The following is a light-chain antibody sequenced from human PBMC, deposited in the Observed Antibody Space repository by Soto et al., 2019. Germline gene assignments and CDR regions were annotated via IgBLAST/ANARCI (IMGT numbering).Light chain of an antibody. J-gene: IGKJ4*01. CDR3: QQSYSTPS. Sequence: DIQMTQSPSTLSASVGDRVTITCRASQSISSWLAWYQQKPGKAPKLLIYKASSLESGVPSRFSGSGSGTDFTLTISSLQPEDFATYYCQQSYSTPSFGGGTKVDIK. CDR1: QSISSW. V-gene: IGKV1-5*03. CDR2: KAS.